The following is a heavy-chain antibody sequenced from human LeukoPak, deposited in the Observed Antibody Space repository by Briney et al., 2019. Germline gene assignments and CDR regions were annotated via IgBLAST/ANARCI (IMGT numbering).Heavy chain of an antibody. J-gene: IGHJ3*02. CDR1: GGSISSGSYY. CDR2: IYTSGST. Sequence: PSETLSLTCTVSGGSISSGSYYWSWIRQAAGKGLEWIGRIYTSGSTNYNPSLKSRVTISVDTSKNQFSLKLSSVTAADTAVYYCARDVYDFWSGYYIGAFDIWGQGTMVTVSS. D-gene: IGHD3-3*01. CDR3: ARDVYDFWSGYYIGAFDI. V-gene: IGHV4-61*02.